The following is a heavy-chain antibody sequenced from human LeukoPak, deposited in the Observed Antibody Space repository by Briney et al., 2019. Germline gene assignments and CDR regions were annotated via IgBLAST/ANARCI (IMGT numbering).Heavy chain of an antibody. CDR2: IRYDGSNK. CDR3: AKVRLWFGEAGH. J-gene: IGHJ4*02. Sequence: GGSLRLSCAASGFTFSSYGMHWVRQAPGKGLEWVAFIRYDGSNKYYADSVKGRFTISRDSSKNTLYLQMNSLRAEDTAVYYCAKVRLWFGEAGHWGQGTLVTVSS. CDR1: GFTFSSYG. V-gene: IGHV3-30*02. D-gene: IGHD3-10*01.